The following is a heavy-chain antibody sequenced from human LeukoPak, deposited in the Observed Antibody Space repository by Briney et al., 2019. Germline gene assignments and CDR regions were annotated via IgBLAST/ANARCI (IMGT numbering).Heavy chain of an antibody. Sequence: SETLSLTCTVSGGSISGFYWNWIRQPPGKGLEWIGYVYYSGNTNYNPSLKSRVTISLDTSKNQFSLKLRSVTAADTAVYYCARDRHIHYYYYMDVWGKGTTVTVSS. J-gene: IGHJ6*03. CDR1: GGSISGFY. CDR3: ARDRHIHYYYYMDV. V-gene: IGHV4-59*01. CDR2: VYYSGNT.